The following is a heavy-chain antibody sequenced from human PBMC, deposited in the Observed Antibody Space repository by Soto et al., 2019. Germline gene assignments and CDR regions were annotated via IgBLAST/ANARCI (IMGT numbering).Heavy chain of an antibody. D-gene: IGHD6-19*01. Sequence: QVQLVESGGGVVQPGRSLRLSCAASGFTCSSYGMHWVRQAPGKGLEWVAVISYDGSNKYYADSVKGRFTISRDNSKNTLYLQMNSLRAEDTAVYYCAKDRGAAGWYFDLWGRGTLVTVSS. V-gene: IGHV3-30*18. CDR2: ISYDGSNK. J-gene: IGHJ2*01. CDR3: AKDRGAAGWYFDL. CDR1: GFTCSSYG.